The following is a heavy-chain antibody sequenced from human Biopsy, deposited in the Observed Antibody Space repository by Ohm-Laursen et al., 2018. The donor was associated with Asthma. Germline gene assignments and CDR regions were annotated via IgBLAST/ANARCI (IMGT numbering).Heavy chain of an antibody. CDR1: GFSLRDYG. D-gene: IGHD2-2*01. J-gene: IGHJ5*02. Sequence: SLRLSCAASGFSLRDYGMHWVRQSPGKGLEWVALISSDGSAKYSPSAVKGPVTVSRDVSKSTLYLRLDDLTSEDTAVYYCAKDEYGSSSHLELWGRGTLVTVSS. CDR2: ISSDGSAK. V-gene: IGHV3-30*18. CDR3: AKDEYGSSSHLEL.